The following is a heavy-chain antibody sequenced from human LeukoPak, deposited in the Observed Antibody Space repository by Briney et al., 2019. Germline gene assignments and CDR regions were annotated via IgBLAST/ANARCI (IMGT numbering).Heavy chain of an antibody. Sequence: PGGSLRLSCAASGFTFSSYAMHCVRQAPGKGLEYVSAISSNGGSTYYANSVKGRFTISRDNSKNTLYLQMGSLRAEDMAVYYCARGALGYCSSTSCFATQFGAWGQGTLVTVSS. V-gene: IGHV3-64*01. D-gene: IGHD2-2*01. CDR1: GFTFSSYA. J-gene: IGHJ5*02. CDR2: ISSNGGST. CDR3: ARGALGYCSSTSCFATQFGA.